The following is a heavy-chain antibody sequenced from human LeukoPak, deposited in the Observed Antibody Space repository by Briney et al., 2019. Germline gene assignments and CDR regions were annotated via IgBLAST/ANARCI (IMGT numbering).Heavy chain of an antibody. V-gene: IGHV3-30*04. CDR1: GFTFSSYA. J-gene: IGHJ4*02. D-gene: IGHD6-13*01. CDR2: ISYDGSNK. Sequence: GGSLRLSCAASGFTFSSYAMHWVRQAPGKGLEWVAVISYDGSNKYYADSVKGRLTISRDNAKNSLYLQMNSLRAEDTAVYYCARGDSSSWYLFDYWGQGTLVTVSS. CDR3: ARGDSSSWYLFDY.